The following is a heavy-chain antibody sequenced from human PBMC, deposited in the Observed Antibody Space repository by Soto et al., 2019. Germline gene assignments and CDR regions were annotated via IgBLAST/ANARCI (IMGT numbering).Heavy chain of an antibody. Sequence: GGSLRLSCVASGFTFSSYGMHWVRQAPGKGLEWVAVISYDGSNKYYADSVKGRFTISRDNSKNTLYLQMNSLRAEDTAVYYCAKDIGCSGGSCYSYYYYGMDVWGQGTTVTVSS. CDR3: AKDIGCSGGSCYSYYYYGMDV. CDR1: GFTFSSYG. D-gene: IGHD2-15*01. CDR2: ISYDGSNK. J-gene: IGHJ6*02. V-gene: IGHV3-30*18.